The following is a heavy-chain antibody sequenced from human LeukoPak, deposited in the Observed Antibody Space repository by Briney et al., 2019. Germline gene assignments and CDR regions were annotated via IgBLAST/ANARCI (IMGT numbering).Heavy chain of an antibody. CDR3: ARTGYRDAFDI. CDR1: GFTFSSYG. J-gene: IGHJ3*02. Sequence: GGSLRLSCAASGFTFSSYGMHWVSQAPGKGLEWVAVISYDGSNKYYADSVKGRFTISRDNDKNSLYLQMNSLRAEDTAVYYCARTGYRDAFDIWGQGTMVTVSS. CDR2: ISYDGSNK. D-gene: IGHD5-24*01. V-gene: IGHV3-30*03.